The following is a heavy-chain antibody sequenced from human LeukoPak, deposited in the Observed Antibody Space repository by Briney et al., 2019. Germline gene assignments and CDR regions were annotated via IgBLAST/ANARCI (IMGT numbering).Heavy chain of an antibody. CDR2: ITWDGGST. J-gene: IGHJ3*02. CDR3: AKDVGFGEHLDAFEI. V-gene: IGHV3-43D*03. D-gene: IGHD3-10*01. CDR1: GFTFDNYA. Sequence: GGSLRLSCAASGFTFDNYAMHWVRQAPGKGLEWVSLITWDGGSTSSANSVKGRFTISRDNNENSLFLQMNSLRPEDTALYYCAKDVGFGEHLDAFEIWGQGTMVTVSS.